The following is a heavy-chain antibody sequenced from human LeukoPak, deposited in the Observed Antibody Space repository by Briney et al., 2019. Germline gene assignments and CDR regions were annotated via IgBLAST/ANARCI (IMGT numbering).Heavy chain of an antibody. CDR3: ARGRDCSGGSCYHALLDY. V-gene: IGHV1-69*05. D-gene: IGHD2-15*01. CDR2: IIPIFGTA. Sequence: ASVKVSCKASGGTFSSYGISWVRQAPGQGLEWMGGIIPIFGTANYAQKFQGRVTITTDESTSTAYMELSSLRSEDTAVYYCARGRDCSGGSCYHALLDYWGQGTLVTVSS. CDR1: GGTFSSYG. J-gene: IGHJ4*02.